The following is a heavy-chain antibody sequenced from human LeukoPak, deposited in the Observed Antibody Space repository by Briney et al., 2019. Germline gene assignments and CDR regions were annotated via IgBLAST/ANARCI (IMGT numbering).Heavy chain of an antibody. V-gene: IGHV3-66*01. D-gene: IGHD3-10*01. J-gene: IGHJ6*04. CDR1: GFTVSSNY. CDR2: IYSGGST. Sequence: GGSLRLSCAASGFTVSSNYMSWVRQAPGKGLEWVSVIYSGGSTYYADSVKGRFTISRDNSKNTLYLQMNSLRAEDTAVYYCARDLGEFMVRGEMDVWGKGTTVTISS. CDR3: ARDLGEFMVRGEMDV.